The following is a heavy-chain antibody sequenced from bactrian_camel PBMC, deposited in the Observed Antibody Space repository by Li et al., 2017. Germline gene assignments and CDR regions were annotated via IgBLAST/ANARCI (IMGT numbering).Heavy chain of an antibody. J-gene: IGHJ4*01. D-gene: IGHD1*01. CDR3: GTGGPESGCWCPRSRLCLADIN. CDR1: GSTYSC. V-gene: IGHV3S40*01. CDR2: IYTGRGTT. Sequence: VQLVESGGGSVQAGGSLRLSCTASGSTYSCMTWFRQVPGKEREGVAAIYTGRGTTYYADSVKGRFTISQDNAKNTAFLQMNSLKPEDTAMYYCGTGGPESGCWCPRSRLCLADINWGQGTQVTVS.